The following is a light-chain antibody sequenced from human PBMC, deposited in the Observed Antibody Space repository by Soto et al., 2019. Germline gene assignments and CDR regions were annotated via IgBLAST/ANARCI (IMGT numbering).Light chain of an antibody. Sequence: QSVLTQPPSASGSPGQSVTISCTGTSSDVGAYNYVSWYQQHAGKAPKLVIYEVTKRPSGVPDRFSGSKSANTDSLTVSGLQAEYEADYYFSSFASSNTWVFGGGTKVTVL. J-gene: IGLJ3*02. V-gene: IGLV2-8*01. CDR1: SSDVGAYNY. CDR2: EVT. CDR3: SSFASSNTWV.